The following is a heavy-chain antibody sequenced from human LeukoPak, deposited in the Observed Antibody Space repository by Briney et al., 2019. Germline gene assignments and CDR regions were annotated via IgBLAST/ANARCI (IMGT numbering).Heavy chain of an antibody. CDR3: ARLPYTMVRGVDDAFDI. V-gene: IGHV1-2*02. CDR2: INPNSGGT. D-gene: IGHD3-10*01. J-gene: IGHJ3*02. CDR1: GYTFTGYY. Sequence: ASVKVSCKASGYTFTGYYMHWVRQAPGQGLERMGWINPNSGGTNYAQKFQGRVTMTRDTSISTAYMELSRLRSDDTAVYYCARLPYTMVRGVDDAFDIWGQGTMVTVSS.